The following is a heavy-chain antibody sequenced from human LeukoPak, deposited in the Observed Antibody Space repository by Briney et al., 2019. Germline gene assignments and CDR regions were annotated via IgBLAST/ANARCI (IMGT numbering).Heavy chain of an antibody. CDR3: ARVLEGYYYDSSPDYFDY. J-gene: IGHJ4*02. Sequence: PSETLSLTCTVSGGSISSYYWSWIRQPPGKGLEWIGYIYYSGSTNYNPSLKSRVTVSVDTSKNQFSLKLSSVTAADTAVYYCARVLEGYYYDSSPDYFDYWGQGTLVTVSS. CDR2: IYYSGST. D-gene: IGHD3-22*01. V-gene: IGHV4-59*01. CDR1: GGSISSYY.